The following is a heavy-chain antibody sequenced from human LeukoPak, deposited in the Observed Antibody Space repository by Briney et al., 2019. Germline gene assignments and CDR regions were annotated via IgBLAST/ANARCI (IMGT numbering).Heavy chain of an antibody. Sequence: SETLSLTCSVCVDFIHLYYWMCTPRPPGRGRVGIGYMYYSWRIKYNPSLKSRVTTSVDTTKNQFSLKLRSVTAADTAVYYCARKRITRIIDIWGQGTMVTVSS. V-gene: IGHV4-59*13. CDR3: ARKRITRIIDI. J-gene: IGHJ3*02. CDR1: VDFIHLYY. D-gene: IGHD3-22*01. CDR2: MYYSWRI.